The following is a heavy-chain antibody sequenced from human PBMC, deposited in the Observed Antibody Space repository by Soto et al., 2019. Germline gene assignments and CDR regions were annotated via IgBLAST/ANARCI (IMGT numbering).Heavy chain of an antibody. J-gene: IGHJ3*02. CDR1: GFTFSSYA. V-gene: IGHV3-23*01. Sequence: GESLKISCAASGFTFSSYAMSWVRQAPGKGLEWVSAISGSGGSTYYADSVKGRFTISRDNSKNTLYLQMNSLRAEDTAVYYCAKDLTAAAGNDAFDIWGQGTMVTVSS. CDR2: ISGSGGST. CDR3: AKDLTAAAGNDAFDI. D-gene: IGHD6-13*01.